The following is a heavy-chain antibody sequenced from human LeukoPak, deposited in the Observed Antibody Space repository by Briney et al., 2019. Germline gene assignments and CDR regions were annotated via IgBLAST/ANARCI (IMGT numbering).Heavy chain of an antibody. D-gene: IGHD1-20*01. J-gene: IGHJ4*02. CDR1: RYTFTGYY. V-gene: IGHV1-2*02. Sequence: ASVKLSCKASRYTFTGYYMHWVRQAPGQGLEWMGWINPNSGDTNYAQRFQGRVSMTRDTSISTAYMELSSLRSDDTAVYYCARSGNWNDGLDYWGQGTLVTVSS. CDR2: INPNSGDT. CDR3: ARSGNWNDGLDY.